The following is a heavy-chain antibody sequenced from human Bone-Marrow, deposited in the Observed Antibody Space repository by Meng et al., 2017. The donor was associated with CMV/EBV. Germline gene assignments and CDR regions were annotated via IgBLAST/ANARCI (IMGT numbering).Heavy chain of an antibody. D-gene: IGHD3-10*01. V-gene: IGHV3-30*02. CDR1: GVDFSNYD. CDR3: ANGGSYYASRNPSGFDY. J-gene: IGHJ4*02. Sequence: GGSLRLSCVASGVDFSNYDMHWVRQSPGKGLEWVALIRPDGGNKYYADSLKGRFTVSRDNSKSTLYLHMNSLRPEDTAVYYCANGGSYYASRNPSGFDYWGQGTLVTVSS. CDR2: IRPDGGNK.